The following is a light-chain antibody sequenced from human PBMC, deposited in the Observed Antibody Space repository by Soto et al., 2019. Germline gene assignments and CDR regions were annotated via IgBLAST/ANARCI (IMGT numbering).Light chain of an antibody. CDR1: ESISGR. CDR3: LQEFNYPLT. V-gene: IGKV1-5*01. Sequence: DIQMTQSPSTLSASVGDRVTITCRASESISGRLAWYQQKPGKAPKLLIYDASTLESGVPSRFSGIGSGTDFTLTISSLQPEDFATYDGLQEFNYPLTFGGGTKVDIK. J-gene: IGKJ4*01. CDR2: DAS.